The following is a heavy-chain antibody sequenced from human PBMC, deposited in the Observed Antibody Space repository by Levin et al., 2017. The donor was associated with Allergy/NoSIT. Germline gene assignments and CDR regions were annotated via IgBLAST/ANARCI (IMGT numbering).Heavy chain of an antibody. CDR1: GFTFSTYT. D-gene: IGHD3-22*01. Sequence: LSLTCAASGFTFSTYTINWVRQAPGKGLVWVSSTSSSSDYIYYADSVKGRFTISRDNAKDSLYLQMNSLRAEDTAVYYCARARYYDTSGYYYFDYWGQGTLVTVSS. J-gene: IGHJ4*02. V-gene: IGHV3-21*01. CDR2: TSSSSDYI. CDR3: ARARYYDTSGYYYFDY.